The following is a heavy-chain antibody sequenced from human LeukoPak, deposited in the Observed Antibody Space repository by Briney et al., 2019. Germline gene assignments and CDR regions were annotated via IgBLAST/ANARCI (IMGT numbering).Heavy chain of an antibody. CDR2: ISGSGNST. CDR3: ARGGADYVIGY. J-gene: IGHJ4*02. Sequence: GGSLRLSCAASGFTFNNYAMIWVRQAPGKGLEWVSVISGSGNSTYYADSVKGRFTISRDNTKNSLYLQMNNLRAEDTAVYYCARGGADYVIGYWGQGTLVTVSS. D-gene: IGHD4-17*01. CDR1: GFTFNNYA. V-gene: IGHV3-23*01.